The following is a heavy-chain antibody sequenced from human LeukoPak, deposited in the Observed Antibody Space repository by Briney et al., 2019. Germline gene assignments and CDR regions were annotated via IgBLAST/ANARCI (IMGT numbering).Heavy chain of an antibody. CDR2: IRQDGREN. Sequence: PGGSLRLSCSASGFSFSSYWMGWVRQAPGKGLEWVANIRQDGRENYYVDSVKGRFTISRDNAKNSLYLQMNSLRAEDTAVYYCARDQAPVTTVTSYAFDIWGQGTMVTVSS. D-gene: IGHD4-17*01. CDR3: ARDQAPVTTVTSYAFDI. J-gene: IGHJ3*02. V-gene: IGHV3-7*04. CDR1: GFSFSSYW.